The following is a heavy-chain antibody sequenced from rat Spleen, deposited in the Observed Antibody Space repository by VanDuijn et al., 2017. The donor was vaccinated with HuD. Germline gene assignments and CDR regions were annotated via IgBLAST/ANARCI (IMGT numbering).Heavy chain of an antibody. Sequence: EVQLVESGGGLVQPGRSMKLSCAAAGYTFSDYDMAWVRQAPTKGLDWVSSIGHDGSPTYYRDSVKGRFTISRDNAKSTLYLQMDSLRSEDTATYYCTIRDGGFPGWGQGTLVTVSS. CDR3: TIRDGGFPG. V-gene: IGHV5-20*01. CDR2: IGHDGSPT. J-gene: IGHJ3*01. D-gene: IGHD1-11*01. CDR1: GYTFSDYD.